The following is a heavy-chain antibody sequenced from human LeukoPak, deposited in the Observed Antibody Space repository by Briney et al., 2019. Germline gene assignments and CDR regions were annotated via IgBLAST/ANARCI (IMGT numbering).Heavy chain of an antibody. J-gene: IGHJ4*02. D-gene: IGHD1-1*01. CDR2: ISASGSNI. Sequence: PGGSLRLSCAVSGFPFSSYSMNWVRQAPGKGLEWVSYISASGSNIYYLDAVKGRFTVSRDNAMNSLFLQMDRPRAEDTAIYYCVRVKGTYFDFWGQGTLSPSPQ. V-gene: IGHV3-48*01. CDR3: VRVKGTYFDF. CDR1: GFPFSSYS.